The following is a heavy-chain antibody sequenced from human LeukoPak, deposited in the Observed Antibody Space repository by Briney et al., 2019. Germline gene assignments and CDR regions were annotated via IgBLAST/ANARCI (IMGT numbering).Heavy chain of an antibody. CDR2: IGAGGTFT. J-gene: IGHJ4*02. CDR1: GFTFSSYA. D-gene: IGHD1-26*01. Sequence: GGSLRLSCTASGFTFSSYAMNWVRQAPGKGLEWVSGIGAGGTFTYYADSVKGRFTISRDNSRNTLYLQMNSLRADDTAVYYCERISGSYVFDYWGQGTLVTISS. CDR3: ERISGSYVFDY. V-gene: IGHV3-23*01.